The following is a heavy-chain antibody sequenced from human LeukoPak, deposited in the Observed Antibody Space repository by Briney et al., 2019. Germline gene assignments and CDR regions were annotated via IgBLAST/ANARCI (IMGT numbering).Heavy chain of an antibody. CDR3: ARHGGIAVVGRVDY. CDR2: IYYSGST. Sequence: SETLSLTCTVSGGSISSSSYYWGWIRQPPGKGLEWIGSIYYSGSTYYSPSLKSRVTISVDTSKNQFSLKLSSVTAADTAVYYCARHGGIAVVGRVDYWGQGTLVTVSS. CDR1: GGSISSSSYY. V-gene: IGHV4-39*01. D-gene: IGHD6-19*01. J-gene: IGHJ4*02.